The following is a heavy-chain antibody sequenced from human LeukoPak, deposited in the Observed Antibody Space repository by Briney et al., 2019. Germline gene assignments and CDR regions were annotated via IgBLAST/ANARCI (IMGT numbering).Heavy chain of an antibody. CDR1: GGSISSGGYY. D-gene: IGHD3-9*01. Sequence: PSQTLSLTCTVSGGSISSGGYYWSWIRQHPGKGLEWIGYIYYSGSTYYNPSLKSRVTISVDTSKNQFSLKLSSVTAADTAVYYCARVRWLSLGFDPWGQGTLVTVSS. CDR2: IYYSGST. J-gene: IGHJ5*02. V-gene: IGHV4-31*03. CDR3: ARVRWLSLGFDP.